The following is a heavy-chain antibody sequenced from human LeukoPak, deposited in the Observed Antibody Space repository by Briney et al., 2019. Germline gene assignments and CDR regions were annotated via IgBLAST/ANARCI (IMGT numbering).Heavy chain of an antibody. J-gene: IGHJ3*02. V-gene: IGHV4-39*07. D-gene: IGHD3-22*01. CDR3: ASAMIGVPDDAFDI. CDR2: INHSGGT. CDR1: GGSISSSSYY. Sequence: SETLSLTCRVSGGSISSSSYYWGWIRQPPGKGLEWIGEINHSGGTNYNPSLKSRVTISVDTSKNQFSLKLSSVTAADTAVYYCASAMIGVPDDAFDIWGQGTMVTVSS.